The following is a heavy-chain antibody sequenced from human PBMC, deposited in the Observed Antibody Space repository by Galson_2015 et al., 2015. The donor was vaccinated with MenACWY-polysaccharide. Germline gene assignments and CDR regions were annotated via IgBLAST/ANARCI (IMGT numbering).Heavy chain of an antibody. Sequence: SVKVSCKASGGTFSSYTISWVRQAPGQGLEWMGRIIPILGIANYAQKFQGRVTITADKSTSTAYMELSSLRSEDTAVYYCARESLAAYCGGDCYSGFDYWGQGTLVTVSS. D-gene: IGHD2-21*02. V-gene: IGHV1-69*04. CDR3: ARESLAAYCGGDCYSGFDY. J-gene: IGHJ4*02. CDR1: GGTFSSYT. CDR2: IIPILGIA.